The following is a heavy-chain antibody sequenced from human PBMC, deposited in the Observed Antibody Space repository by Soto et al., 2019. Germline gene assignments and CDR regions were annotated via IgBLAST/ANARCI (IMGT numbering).Heavy chain of an antibody. CDR3: ARVERGTATPVVDAFAI. J-gene: IGHJ3*02. CDR2: MSHSGGT. V-gene: IGHV4-34*01. Sequence: QVQLQQWGAGLLKPSETLSLTCAVFGGAVNSGNYYWSWIRQPPGKGLEWIGEMSHSGGTHFNPSLKSRVTISVDTSKNQFSLKMSSVNAADTALYYCARVERGTATPVVDAFAIWGPGTMVTVSS. CDR1: GGAVNSGNYY. D-gene: IGHD2-21*02.